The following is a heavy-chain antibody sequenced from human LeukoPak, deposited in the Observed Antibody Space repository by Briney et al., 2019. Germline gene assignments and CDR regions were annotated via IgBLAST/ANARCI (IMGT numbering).Heavy chain of an antibody. D-gene: IGHD2-2*01. J-gene: IGHJ4*02. CDR2: ISGRGDYM. Sequence: GGSLRLSCAGSGFTPSSYTMNWVRQAPGKGLEWVASISGRGDYMYYADSVKGRFTISRDNAKNSLYLQMNSLRAEDTAVYYCAREEYPGYFDYWGQGTLVTVSS. CDR3: AREEYPGYFDY. V-gene: IGHV3-21*01. CDR1: GFTPSSYT.